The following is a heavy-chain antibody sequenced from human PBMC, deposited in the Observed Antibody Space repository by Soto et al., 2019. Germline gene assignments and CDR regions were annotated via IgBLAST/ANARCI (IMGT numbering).Heavy chain of an antibody. D-gene: IGHD2-15*01. CDR3: ARRGFCSGGNCFYHAFDI. CDR2: IYPGDSDT. J-gene: IGHJ3*02. V-gene: IGHV5-51*01. CDR1: GYTFTNYL. Sequence: AGESLKIYFEGSGYTFTNYLISWVRQMPVKGLEWMGIIYPGDSDTRYSPSFQGQVTMSADTSINTASLQWNSLKASDTAIYYCARRGFCSGGNCFYHAFDILGQGTIVTVSS.